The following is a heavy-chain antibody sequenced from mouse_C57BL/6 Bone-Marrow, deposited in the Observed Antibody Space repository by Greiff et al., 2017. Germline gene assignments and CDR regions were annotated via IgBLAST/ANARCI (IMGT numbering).Heavy chain of an antibody. V-gene: IGHV1-52*01. CDR2: IDPSDSDT. CDR1: GYTFTSYW. J-gene: IGHJ3*01. Sequence: VQLQQPGAELVRPGSSVKLSCKASGYTFTSYWMHWVKQRPIQGLEWIGNIDPSDSDTHYNQKFKDKATLTVDKSSSTAYMQLSSLTSEDSAVYYCEQLTGTRFAYWGQGTLVTVSA. D-gene: IGHD4-1*01. CDR3: EQLTGTRFAY.